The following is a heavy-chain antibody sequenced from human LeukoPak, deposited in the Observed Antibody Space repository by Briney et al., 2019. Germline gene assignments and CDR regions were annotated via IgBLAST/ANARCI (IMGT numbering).Heavy chain of an antibody. Sequence: PSETLSLTCTVSGGSISSYYWSWIRQPAGKGLEWTGRIYTSGSTTYNPSLKSRVTMSVDTSKNQFSLQLSSVTAADTAVYYCARRASSSWYYDYWGQGTLVTVSS. V-gene: IGHV4-4*07. CDR2: IYTSGST. CDR1: GGSISSYY. CDR3: ARRASSSWYYDY. J-gene: IGHJ4*02. D-gene: IGHD6-13*01.